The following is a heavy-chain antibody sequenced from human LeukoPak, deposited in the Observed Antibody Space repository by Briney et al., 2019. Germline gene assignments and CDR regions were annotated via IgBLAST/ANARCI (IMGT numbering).Heavy chain of an antibody. CDR1: GYSFNNYW. V-gene: IGHV5-51*01. Sequence: GESLKISCKGSGYSFNNYWLGWVRQMPGKGLEWMGVIYPGDSDTGYSPSFQGQVTISADKSISTAYLQWSSLKASDTAMYYCARPAYCGGDCYYFDYWGQGTLVTVSS. J-gene: IGHJ4*02. D-gene: IGHD2-21*02. CDR3: ARPAYCGGDCYYFDY. CDR2: IYPGDSDT.